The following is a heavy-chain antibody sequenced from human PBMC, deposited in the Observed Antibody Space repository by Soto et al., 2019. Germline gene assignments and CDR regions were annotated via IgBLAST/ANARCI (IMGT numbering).Heavy chain of an antibody. CDR3: ARARMVRGIIYYYGMDV. CDR1: GGSISSDGNY. V-gene: IGHV4-31*03. CDR2: IYYSGST. D-gene: IGHD3-10*01. J-gene: IGHJ6*02. Sequence: QVQLQESGPGLVKSSQTLSLTCTVSGGSISSDGNYWSWIRQHPGKGLEWIGYIYYSGSTYYNPSLKSRVTISVDTSKHQCSLKLNSVTAADTAVYYCARARMVRGIIYYYGMDVWGQGTTVTVSS.